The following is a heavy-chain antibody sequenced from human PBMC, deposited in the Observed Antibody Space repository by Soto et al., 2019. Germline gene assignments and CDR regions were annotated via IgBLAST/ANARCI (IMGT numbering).Heavy chain of an antibody. Sequence: SETLSLTCTVSGGSINSNNYYWAWIRQPPGKGLAWIASIYYGGSTYYNPSLKSRVSISVDTSKNHFSLKLSSATAADTAVYYRAKVVVAATRHTDFDSWGQGTLVTVSS. CDR2: IYYGGST. CDR3: AKVVVAATRHTDFDS. J-gene: IGHJ4*02. CDR1: GGSINSNNYY. V-gene: IGHV4-39*02. D-gene: IGHD2-15*01.